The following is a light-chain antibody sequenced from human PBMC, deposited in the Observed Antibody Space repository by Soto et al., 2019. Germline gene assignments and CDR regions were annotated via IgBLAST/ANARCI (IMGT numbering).Light chain of an antibody. Sequence: QPVLTQSPSASASLGASVKLTCTLSSGHSSYAIAWHQQQPEKGPRYLMKLNSDGSHSKGHGIPDRFSRSSSGAERYLTISSLQSEYEADYYCQTWGTGIVVFGGGTKLTVL. V-gene: IGLV4-69*01. J-gene: IGLJ2*01. CDR1: SGHSSYA. CDR2: LNSDGSH. CDR3: QTWGTGIVV.